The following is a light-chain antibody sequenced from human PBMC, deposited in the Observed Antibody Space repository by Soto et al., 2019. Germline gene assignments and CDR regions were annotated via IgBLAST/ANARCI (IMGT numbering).Light chain of an antibody. J-gene: IGKJ1*01. V-gene: IGKV3-11*01. CDR1: RSVRSY. CDR2: DTS. Sequence: IVLTQSTATLSLSPGERATLSCRASRSVRSYLAWYQQKPGQAPRLLISDTSKRATGIPARFSGAGSGTDFTLTITSLEPEDSAVYYCQHRNNWPREWTFGQGTKVEIK. CDR3: QHRNNWPREWT.